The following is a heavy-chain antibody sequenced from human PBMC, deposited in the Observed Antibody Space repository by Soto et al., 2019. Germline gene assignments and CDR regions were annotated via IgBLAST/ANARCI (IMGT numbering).Heavy chain of an antibody. CDR3: ARSREQWLVDAFDI. V-gene: IGHV4-34*01. Sequence: SETLSLTCAVYGGSFSGYYWSWIRQSPGKGLEWIGEVDPTGSAKYNPSLKSRVTISVDTSKNQFSLNLNSVTAAVTALYYCARSREQWLVDAFDIWGQGTMVTVSS. D-gene: IGHD6-19*01. J-gene: IGHJ3*02. CDR2: VDPTGSA. CDR1: GGSFSGYY.